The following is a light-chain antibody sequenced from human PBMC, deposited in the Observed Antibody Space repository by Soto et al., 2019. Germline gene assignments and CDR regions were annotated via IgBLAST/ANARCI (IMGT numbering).Light chain of an antibody. CDR1: HSVRNN. V-gene: IGKV3-15*01. Sequence: EIVMTQSPATVSVSQRERATLSCRASHSVRNNLAWYQQKPGQAPRLLIYDTSTRATGVPARFSGSGSGTEFTLTISSLQSEDFAVYYCQQYNDWPPLTFGGGTKVDIK. CDR3: QQYNDWPPLT. J-gene: IGKJ4*01. CDR2: DTS.